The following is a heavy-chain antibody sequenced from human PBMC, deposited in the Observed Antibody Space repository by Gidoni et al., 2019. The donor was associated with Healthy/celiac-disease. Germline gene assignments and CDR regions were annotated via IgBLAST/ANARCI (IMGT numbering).Heavy chain of an antibody. CDR3: ARVDDSNYRCYYYYYMDV. V-gene: IGHV1-18*01. CDR2: ISAYNGNT. J-gene: IGHJ6*03. Sequence: QVQLVQSGAEVKKPGASVKVSCKASGYTFTSYGISWVRQAPGQGLEWMGWISAYNGNTNYAQKLQGRVTMTTDTSTSTAYMELRSLRSDDTAVYYCARVDDSNYRCYYYYYMDVWGKGTTVTVSS. CDR1: GYTFTSYG. D-gene: IGHD4-4*01.